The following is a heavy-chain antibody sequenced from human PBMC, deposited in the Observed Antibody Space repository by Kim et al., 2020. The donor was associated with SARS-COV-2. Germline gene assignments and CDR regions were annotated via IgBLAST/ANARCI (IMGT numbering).Heavy chain of an antibody. CDR2: INHSGST. CDR3: ARGRGSSATRGFDY. Sequence: SETLSLTCAVYGGSFSGYYWSWIRQPPGKGLEWIGEINHSGSTNYNPSLKSRVTISVDTSKNQFSLKLSSVTAADTAVYYCARGRGSSATRGFDYWGQGT. D-gene: IGHD6-6*01. CDR1: GGSFSGYY. J-gene: IGHJ4*02. V-gene: IGHV4-34*01.